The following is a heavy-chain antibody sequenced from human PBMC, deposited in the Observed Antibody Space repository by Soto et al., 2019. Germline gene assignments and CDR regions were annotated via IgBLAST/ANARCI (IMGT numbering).Heavy chain of an antibody. CDR1: GDSVSSNSAA. Sequence: SQTLSLTCVISGDSVSSNSAAWNWIRQSPSRGLEWLGRTYYRSKWNNDYAISVKSRITINPDTSKNQFSLQLNSVTPEDTAVYYCARDVAPVAGSPGDAFDVWGQGTMVTVSS. V-gene: IGHV6-1*01. J-gene: IGHJ3*01. CDR3: ARDVAPVAGSPGDAFDV. D-gene: IGHD6-19*01. CDR2: TYYRSKWNN.